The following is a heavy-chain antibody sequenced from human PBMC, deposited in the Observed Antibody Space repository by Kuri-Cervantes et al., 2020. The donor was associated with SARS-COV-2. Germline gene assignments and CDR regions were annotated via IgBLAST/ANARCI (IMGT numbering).Heavy chain of an antibody. CDR2: ISDDGKKR. Sequence: LSLTCAGSGFTFSRYAIHCVRQAPGKGLEWVAVISDDGKKRYYADSVKGRFTISRDNAKNTLYLQMNSLRAEDTAVYYCAKGGPYYYDSSTPFDIWGQGTMVTVSS. V-gene: IGHV3-30*04. CDR1: GFTFSRYA. D-gene: IGHD3-22*01. CDR3: AKGGPYYYDSSTPFDI. J-gene: IGHJ3*02.